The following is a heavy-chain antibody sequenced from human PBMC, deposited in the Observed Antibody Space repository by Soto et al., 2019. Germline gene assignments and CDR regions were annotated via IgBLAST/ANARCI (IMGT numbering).Heavy chain of an antibody. CDR3: ARVTSGHLDYTYGYDYLNY. V-gene: IGHV5-51*01. CDR2: FYPDDSDT. D-gene: IGHD5-18*01. CDR1: GYNFPTYW. Sequence: PGESLKISCKGSGYNFPTYWIAWVRQMPGKGLEWMGIFYPDDSDTRYSPSFQGQVTISGDKSISTAYLQWSSLKASDTAIYYCARVTSGHLDYTYGYDYLNYWGPGTLVTVS. J-gene: IGHJ4*02.